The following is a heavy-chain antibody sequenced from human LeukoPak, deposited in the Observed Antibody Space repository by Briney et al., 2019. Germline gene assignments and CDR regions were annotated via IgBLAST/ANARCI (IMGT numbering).Heavy chain of an antibody. CDR3: ARDYDDFFDY. CDR2: IYNSGST. CDR1: GDSISSGGFY. J-gene: IGHJ4*02. Sequence: PSETLSLTCTVSGDSISSGGFYWGWIRQPAGKGLEWMGRIYNSGSTNYNPSLRSRVTISVDTSKNQFSLKLNSVTAADTAVYYCARDYDDFFDYWGQGTLVTVSS. V-gene: IGHV4-61*02. D-gene: IGHD5-12*01.